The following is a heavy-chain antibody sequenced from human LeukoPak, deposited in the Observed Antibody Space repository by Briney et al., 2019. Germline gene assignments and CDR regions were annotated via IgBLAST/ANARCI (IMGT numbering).Heavy chain of an antibody. CDR3: ARESMVSVSRYYFYYMDV. D-gene: IGHD2-15*01. V-gene: IGHV4-30-4*01. Sequence: SETLSLTCTVSGGSFTNSNSYWTWVRQHPERGLEWIGYISHSGSTSYNPSLKRRLTISTDTSKNHFSLNLSSVTAADTAVYYCARESMVSVSRYYFYYMDVWGQGTTVTVSS. CDR2: ISHSGST. CDR1: GGSFTNSNSY. J-gene: IGHJ6*02.